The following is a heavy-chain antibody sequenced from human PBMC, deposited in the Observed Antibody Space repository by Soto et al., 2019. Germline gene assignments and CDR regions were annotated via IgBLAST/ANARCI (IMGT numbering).Heavy chain of an antibody. CDR3: ARDWYPRFDP. CDR2: INPSSGET. CDR1: GYTFSSYG. D-gene: IGHD6-13*01. V-gene: IGHV1-18*01. Sequence: QIRLVHSGGEVTTPGSSVKVSCKASGYTFSSYGITWVRQAPGQGLEWLGWINPSSGETNYAQKCQGRVTVTTDTSTTTGYMELRNLTFDDTAVYYCARDWYPRFDPWGQGTLVTVSS. J-gene: IGHJ5*02.